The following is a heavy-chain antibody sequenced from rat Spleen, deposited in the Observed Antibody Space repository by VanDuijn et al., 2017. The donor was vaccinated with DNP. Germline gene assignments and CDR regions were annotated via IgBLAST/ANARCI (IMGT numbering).Heavy chain of an antibody. V-gene: IGHV2S12*01. CDR1: GFSLTAYS. CDR3: ARHEYSDEGNWFAY. J-gene: IGHJ3*01. CDR2: MSSGGST. D-gene: IGHD1-1*01. Sequence: QVQLTESGPGLVQPSETLSLTCTVSGFSLTAYSVYWVRQPPGKGLEWIASMSSGGSTYYNSGLKSRLRISRDTSKSQVFLKMNSLQTEDTAMYFCARHEYSDEGNWFAYWGQGTLVTVSS.